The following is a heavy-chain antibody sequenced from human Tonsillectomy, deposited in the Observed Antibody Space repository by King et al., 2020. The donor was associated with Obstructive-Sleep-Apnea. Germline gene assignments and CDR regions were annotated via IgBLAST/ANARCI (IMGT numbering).Heavy chain of an antibody. CDR2: ISESSGAI. CDR3: ARSSGRYLRTDAFDI. V-gene: IGHV3-48*04. J-gene: IGHJ3*02. D-gene: IGHD1-26*01. CDR1: GFTFSTYS. Sequence: VQLVESGGGLVQPGGSLRLSCAASGFTFSTYSMNWVRQAPGKGLEWVSNISESSGAIYYADSVNGRFTISRDNAKNSLYLQMNSLRGDDMAVYYCARSSGRYLRTDAFDIWGRGTMVTVSS.